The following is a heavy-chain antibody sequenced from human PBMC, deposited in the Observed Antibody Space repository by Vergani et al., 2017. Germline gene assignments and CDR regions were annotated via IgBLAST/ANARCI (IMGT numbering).Heavy chain of an antibody. J-gene: IGHJ6*02. Sequence: QVQLVESGGGVVQPGGSLRLSCAASGFTFSSYGMHWVRQAPGKGLEWVAFIRYDGSNKYYADSVKGRFTISRDNSKNTLYLQMNSLRAEDTAVYYCATRPLTTVTSSYHYGMDVWGQGTMVTVSS. V-gene: IGHV3-30*02. CDR2: IRYDGSNK. D-gene: IGHD4-17*01. CDR3: ATRPLTTVTSSYHYGMDV. CDR1: GFTFSSYG.